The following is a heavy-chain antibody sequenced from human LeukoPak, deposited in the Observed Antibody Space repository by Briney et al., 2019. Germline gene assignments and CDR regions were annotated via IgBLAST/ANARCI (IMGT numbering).Heavy chain of an antibody. CDR3: ARGRPLYNWNDNYYYYYGMDV. CDR1: GGTFSSYA. D-gene: IGHD1-20*01. J-gene: IGHJ6*02. Sequence: SVKVSCKASGGTFSSYAISWVRQAPGQGLGWMGGIIPIFGTANYAQKFQGRVTITADESTSTAYMELSSLRSEDTAVYYCARGRPLYNWNDNYYYYYGMDVWGQGTTVTVSS. V-gene: IGHV1-69*13. CDR2: IIPIFGTA.